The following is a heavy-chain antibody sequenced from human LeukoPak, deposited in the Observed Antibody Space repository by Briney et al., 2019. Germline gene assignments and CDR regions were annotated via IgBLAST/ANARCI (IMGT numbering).Heavy chain of an antibody. V-gene: IGHV1-69*01. CDR3: ARTYSSGFDWFDP. CDR1: GGTFSSYA. CDR2: IMPIFGKA. D-gene: IGHD6-19*01. J-gene: IGHJ5*02. Sequence: SVKVSCKASGGTFSSYAISWVRQAPGQGSEWVGGIMPIFGKANYAQKFQGRVTITADESTSTAYVELSSLRCEDTAVYYCARTYSSGFDWFDPWGQGTLVTVSS.